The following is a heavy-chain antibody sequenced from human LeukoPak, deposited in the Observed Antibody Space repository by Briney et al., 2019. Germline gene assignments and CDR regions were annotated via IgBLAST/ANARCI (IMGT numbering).Heavy chain of an antibody. CDR3: AKESWIQILEGNWFDP. Sequence: QPGGSLRLSCAASGFTFSSYGMSWVRQAPGKGLEWVSAISGSGGSTYYADSVKGRFTISRDNSKNTLYLQMNSLRAEDTAVYYCAKESWIQILEGNWFDPWGQGTLVTVSS. CDR2: ISGSGGST. J-gene: IGHJ5*02. D-gene: IGHD5-18*01. CDR1: GFTFSSYG. V-gene: IGHV3-23*01.